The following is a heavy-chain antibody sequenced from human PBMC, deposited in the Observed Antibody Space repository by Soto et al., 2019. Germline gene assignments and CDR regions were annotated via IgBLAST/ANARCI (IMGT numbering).Heavy chain of an antibody. J-gene: IGHJ4*02. CDR3: ARESGYGSGSSIEYYFDY. V-gene: IGHV3-33*01. CDR2: IWYDGSNK. D-gene: IGHD3-10*01. CDR1: GFTFSSYG. Sequence: GGALRLSCAASGFTFSSYGMHWVRQAPGKGLEWVAVIWYDGSNKYYADSVKGRFTISRDNSKNTLYLQMNSLRAEDTAVYYCARESGYGSGSSIEYYFDYWGQGTLVTVSS.